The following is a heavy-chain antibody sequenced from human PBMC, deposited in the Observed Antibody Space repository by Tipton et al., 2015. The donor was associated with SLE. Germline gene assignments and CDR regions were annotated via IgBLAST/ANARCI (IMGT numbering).Heavy chain of an antibody. CDR3: ARAGLATSYYYYMDV. CDR2: LYSRGSA. CDR1: GGSISSGSHW. V-gene: IGHV4-39*07. J-gene: IGHJ6*03. Sequence: TLSLTCTVSGGSISSGSHWWGWIRQPPGKGPEWIGTLYSRGSAYSNPSLQSRVTISPDTSKNQFFLRVSSVTAADTAVYYCARAGLATSYYYYMDVWGKGTTVTVSS. D-gene: IGHD5-12*01.